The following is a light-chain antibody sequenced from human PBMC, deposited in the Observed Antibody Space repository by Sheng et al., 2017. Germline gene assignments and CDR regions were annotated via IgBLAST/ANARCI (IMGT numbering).Light chain of an antibody. CDR3: QQYDDWPPWT. CDR1: QSISAN. J-gene: IGKJ1*01. V-gene: IGKV3D-15*01. Sequence: EIVLTQSPDTLSLSPGDTATLSCRASQSISANSLVWYQQTSGQAPRLLIFGASTRATGVPDRFSGSGSGTLFTLTINSLQSEDFGIYYCQQYDDWPPWTFGQGTKVEI. CDR2: GAS.